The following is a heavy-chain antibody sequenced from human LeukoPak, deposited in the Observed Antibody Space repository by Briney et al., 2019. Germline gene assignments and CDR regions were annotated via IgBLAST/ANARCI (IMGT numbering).Heavy chain of an antibody. J-gene: IGHJ4*02. V-gene: IGHV4-34*01. Sequence: SETLSLTCAVYGGSFSGYYWSWIRQPPGKGLEWIGEINHSGSTNYNPSLKSRVTISVDTSKNQFSLKLSSVTAADTAVYYCARAQQTWFGELLAFDYWGQGTLVTVSS. CDR1: GGSFSGYY. CDR2: INHSGST. CDR3: ARAQQTWFGELLAFDY. D-gene: IGHD3-10*01.